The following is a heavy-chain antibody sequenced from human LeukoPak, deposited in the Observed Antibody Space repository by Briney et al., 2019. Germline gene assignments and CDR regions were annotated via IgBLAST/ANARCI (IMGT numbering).Heavy chain of an antibody. CDR1: GGSFSGNY. J-gene: IGHJ4*02. Sequence: SQTLSLTCAVYGGSFSGNYWTLIRQTPGRGLEWIGESSPTGDITGYNPSLRGRATISVDSSKKQFSLKLTSVTAADTGVYYCARVPDFIARPCDSWGPGTLVTVSS. V-gene: IGHV4-34*01. CDR2: SSPTGDIT. CDR3: ARVPDFIARPCDS. D-gene: IGHD2-21*01.